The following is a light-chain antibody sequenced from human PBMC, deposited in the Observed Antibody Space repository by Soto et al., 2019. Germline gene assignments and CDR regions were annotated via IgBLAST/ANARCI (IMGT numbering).Light chain of an antibody. J-gene: IGKJ4*01. Sequence: DIQMTQSPSTLSASVGDRVTITCRASQSISNWLAWYQQKPGKAPKLLIYRASSFESGVPSRFSGSGSGTEVTLTISSRQPDDFATYYCHQYNSYSPRLTFGGGTKVEIK. V-gene: IGKV1-5*03. CDR1: QSISNW. CDR3: HQYNSYSPRLT. CDR2: RAS.